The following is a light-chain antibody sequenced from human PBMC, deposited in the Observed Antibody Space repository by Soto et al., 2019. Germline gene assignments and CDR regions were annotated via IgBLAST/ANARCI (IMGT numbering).Light chain of an antibody. Sequence: SVLTQPSCVSGSPGQAITISGSGTSSDVGSFNYVSLYQQHPGKAPKLMIYDVSNRPSGVSNRFSGSKSGNTASLTISGLRAEDEADYYCSSYTSNNTYVFGTGTKVTVL. CDR3: SSYTSNNTYV. V-gene: IGLV2-14*03. J-gene: IGLJ1*01. CDR2: DVS. CDR1: SSDVGSFNY.